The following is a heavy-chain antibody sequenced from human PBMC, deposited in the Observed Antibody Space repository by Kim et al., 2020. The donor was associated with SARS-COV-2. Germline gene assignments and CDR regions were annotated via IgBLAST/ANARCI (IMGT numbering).Heavy chain of an antibody. Sequence: SETLSLTCTVSGGSISSGGYYWSWIRQHPGKGLEWIGYIYYSGSTYYNPSLKSRVTISVDTSKNQFSLKLSSVTAADTAVYYCARGGSSGWYLTLFFDIWGQGTMVTVSS. V-gene: IGHV4-31*03. J-gene: IGHJ3*02. CDR1: GGSISSGGYY. CDR2: IYYSGST. CDR3: ARGGSSGWYLTLFFDI. D-gene: IGHD6-19*01.